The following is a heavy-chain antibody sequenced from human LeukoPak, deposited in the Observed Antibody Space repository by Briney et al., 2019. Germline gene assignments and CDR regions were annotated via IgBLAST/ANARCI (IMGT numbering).Heavy chain of an antibody. V-gene: IGHV1-69*13. CDR2: IIPIFSTA. CDR1: GATFRSYA. D-gene: IGHD1-26*01. CDR3: ARDSGDYYFDY. J-gene: IGHJ4*02. Sequence: SVKVSSNASGATFRSYAISWVRQAPGQRLGVTGGIIPIFSTANYAQKFQGRVTITADESTSTAYMELSSLRSEDTAVYYCARDSGDYYFDYWGQGTLVTVSS.